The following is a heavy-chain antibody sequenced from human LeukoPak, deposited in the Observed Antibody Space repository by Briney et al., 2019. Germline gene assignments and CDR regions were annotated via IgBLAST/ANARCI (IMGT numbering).Heavy chain of an antibody. CDR1: GYTFTSYY. Sequence: ASVKVSCKASGYTFTSYYMHWVRQAPGQGLEWMGIINPSGGSTSYAQKFQGRVTMTRDTSTSTVYMELSSLRSEDTAVYYCARDLHDFWSGYYLDYWGQGTLVTVSS. J-gene: IGHJ4*02. CDR2: INPSGGST. D-gene: IGHD3-3*01. CDR3: ARDLHDFWSGYYLDY. V-gene: IGHV1-46*01.